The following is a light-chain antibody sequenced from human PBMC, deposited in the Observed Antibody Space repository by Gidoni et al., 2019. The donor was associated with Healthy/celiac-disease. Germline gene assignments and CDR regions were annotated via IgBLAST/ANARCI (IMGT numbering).Light chain of an antibody. Sequence: EIVLTQSPATLSLSPGARATLSCRASQSVSSYLAWYQQKPGQAPRLLIYDASNRATGIPARFSGSGSGTDFTLTISSLEPEDFAVYYCHQRSNWPVTVGGGTKVEIK. CDR1: QSVSSY. V-gene: IGKV3-11*01. J-gene: IGKJ4*01. CDR3: HQRSNWPVT. CDR2: DAS.